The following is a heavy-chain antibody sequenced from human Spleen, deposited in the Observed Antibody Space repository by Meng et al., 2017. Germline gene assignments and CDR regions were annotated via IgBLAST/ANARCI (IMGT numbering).Heavy chain of an antibody. J-gene: IGHJ4*02. CDR1: GFTFSSYW. D-gene: IGHD4-17*01. CDR2: INSDGSST. V-gene: IGHV3-74*01. Sequence: GESLKISCAASGFTFSSYWMHWVRQAPGKGLVWVSRINSDGSSTSYADSVKGRFTISRDNAKNTLYLQMNSLRAEDTAVYYCARRTVTRKDYFDYWGRGTLVTVSS. CDR3: ARRTVTRKDYFDY.